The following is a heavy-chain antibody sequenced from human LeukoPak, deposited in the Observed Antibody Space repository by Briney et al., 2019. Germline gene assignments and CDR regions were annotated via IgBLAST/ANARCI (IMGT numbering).Heavy chain of an antibody. Sequence: PGGSLRLSCAASGFTVHSNYMSWVRQAPGKGLELVSVIYSGGRTYYADSVKGRFTISRDNSKSALYLQMNSLRADDTAVYYCARVKWELPPYFDYWGQGTLVTVSS. CDR1: GFTVHSNY. CDR3: ARVKWELPPYFDY. J-gene: IGHJ4*02. V-gene: IGHV3-66*01. D-gene: IGHD1-26*01. CDR2: IYSGGRT.